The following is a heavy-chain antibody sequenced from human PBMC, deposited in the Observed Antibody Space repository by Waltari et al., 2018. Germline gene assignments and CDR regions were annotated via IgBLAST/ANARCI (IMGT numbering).Heavy chain of an antibody. V-gene: IGHV4-34*01. CDR2: IDHSGST. Sequence: QVQLQQWGAGLLKPSETLSLTRAGYGGSFSGYYWSWIRQPPGKGLEWIGEIDHSGSTNYNPSLKSRVTISVDTSKNQFSLKLNSVTAADTALYYCARGRSGGAAIWGQGTLVTVSS. CDR1: GGSFSGYY. D-gene: IGHD2-15*01. CDR3: ARGRSGGAAI. J-gene: IGHJ4*02.